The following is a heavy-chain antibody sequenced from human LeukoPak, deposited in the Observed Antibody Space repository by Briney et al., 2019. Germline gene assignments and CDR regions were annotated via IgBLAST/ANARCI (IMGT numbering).Heavy chain of an antibody. V-gene: IGHV4-34*01. Sequence: SETLSLTCAVYHGFFSGYYWGWIRQPPGRGLEWIGEINDSGRTNYNPSLKSRVTISVDTSKNQFSLKLSSVTVADTAVYYCASRIVPSTDFDYWGQGSLVTVSS. CDR2: INDSGRT. D-gene: IGHD5-12*01. CDR1: HGFFSGYY. J-gene: IGHJ4*02. CDR3: ASRIVPSTDFDY.